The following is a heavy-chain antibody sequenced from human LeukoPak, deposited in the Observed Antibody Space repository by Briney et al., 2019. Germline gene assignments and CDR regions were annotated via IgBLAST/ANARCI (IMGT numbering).Heavy chain of an antibody. CDR3: ARPRRTSSGYLLDY. CDR2: INHSGST. V-gene: IGHV4-34*01. J-gene: IGHJ4*02. CDR1: GFTFSSSA. D-gene: IGHD3-22*01. Sequence: GSLRLSCAASGFTFSSSAMSWIRQPPGKGLEWIGEINHSGSTNYNPSLKSRVTISVDTSKNQFSLKLSSVTAADTAVYYCARPRRTSSGYLLDYWGQGALVTVSS.